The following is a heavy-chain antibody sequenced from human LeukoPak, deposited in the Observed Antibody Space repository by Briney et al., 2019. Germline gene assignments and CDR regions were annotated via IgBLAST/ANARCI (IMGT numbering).Heavy chain of an antibody. V-gene: IGHV3-21*06. Sequence: GGSLRPSCVASGFTFSIYTMNWVRQAPGKGLGWVSSISSSSSYKYYPDSVKGRFTISRDNAESSLDLQMNSLRLEDTAVYFCARVYFGSGSYSGPSDFWGQGTLVTVSS. CDR1: GFTFSIYT. CDR2: ISSSSSYK. CDR3: ARVYFGSGSYSGPSDF. J-gene: IGHJ4*02. D-gene: IGHD3-10*01.